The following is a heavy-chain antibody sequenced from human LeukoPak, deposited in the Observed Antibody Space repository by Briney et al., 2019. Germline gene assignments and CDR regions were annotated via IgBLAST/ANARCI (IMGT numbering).Heavy chain of an antibody. D-gene: IGHD6-19*01. J-gene: IGHJ6*03. CDR3: ARMAGAGYYFYMDV. CDR1: GFTFSSYA. V-gene: IGHV3-20*04. Sequence: GGSLRLSCAASGFTFSSYAMSWVRQAPGKGLEGVSAISGSGGSTGYADSVKGRFTISRDNAKTSLYLQMNSLRAEDTALYYCARMAGAGYYFYMDVWGKGTTVTVSS. CDR2: ISGSGGST.